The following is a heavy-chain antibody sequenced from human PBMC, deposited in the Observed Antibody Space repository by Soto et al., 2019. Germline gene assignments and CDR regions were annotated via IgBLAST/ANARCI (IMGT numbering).Heavy chain of an antibody. J-gene: IGHJ6*02. CDR1: GGSISSGGYY. V-gene: IGHV4-31*03. CDR3: ASIAVAWNYYYYGMDV. Sequence: QVQLQESGPGLVKPSQTLSLTCTVSGGSISSGGYYWSWIRQHPGKGLEWIGYIYYSGCTYYNPSLKSRVTISADTSKNQFSLKLSSVTAVDTAVYYCASIAVAWNYYYYGMDVWGQGTTVTVSS. D-gene: IGHD6-19*01. CDR2: IYYSGCT.